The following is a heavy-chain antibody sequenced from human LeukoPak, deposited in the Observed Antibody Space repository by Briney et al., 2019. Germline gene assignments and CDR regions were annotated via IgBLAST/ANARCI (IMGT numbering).Heavy chain of an antibody. CDR2: IYTSGST. CDR3: AREMSSSWTKSFDY. J-gene: IGHJ4*02. D-gene: IGHD6-13*01. CDR1: GGSISSYY. V-gene: IGHV4-4*07. Sequence: SETLSLTCTVSGGSISSYYWSWIRQPAGKGLEWIGRIYTSGSTNYYPSLKSRVTMSVDTSKNQFSLKLSSVTAADTAVYYCAREMSSSWTKSFDYWGQGTLVTVSS.